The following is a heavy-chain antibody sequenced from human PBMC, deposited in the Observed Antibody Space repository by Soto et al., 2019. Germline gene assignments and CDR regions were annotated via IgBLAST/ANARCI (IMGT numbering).Heavy chain of an antibody. V-gene: IGHV4-31*03. CDR3: ARGYYYNNGGYLSDY. CDR2: IYYSGST. CDR1: GGSVSSDIYY. Sequence: SETLSLTCSVSGGSVSSDIYYWTWIRQHPGKGPEWIGHIYYSGSTYYNPSLKSRVTISLDMSKNQFSLKLTSVSAADTAVYYCARGYYYNNGGYLSDYWCQGTLVTVSS. D-gene: IGHD3-22*01. J-gene: IGHJ4*02.